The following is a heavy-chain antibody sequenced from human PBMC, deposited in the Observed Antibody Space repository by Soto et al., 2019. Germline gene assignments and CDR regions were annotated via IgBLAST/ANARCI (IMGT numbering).Heavy chain of an antibody. Sequence: GGSLRLSCAASGFTFSSYGMHWVRQAPGKGLEWVAVLSYDGSNKYYADSVKGRFTISRDNSKNTLYLQMNSLRVEDTAVYYCAKDLLDFWSDYLDYWGQGALVTVSS. CDR2: LSYDGSNK. CDR3: AKDLLDFWSDYLDY. V-gene: IGHV3-30*18. J-gene: IGHJ4*02. CDR1: GFTFSSYG. D-gene: IGHD3-3*01.